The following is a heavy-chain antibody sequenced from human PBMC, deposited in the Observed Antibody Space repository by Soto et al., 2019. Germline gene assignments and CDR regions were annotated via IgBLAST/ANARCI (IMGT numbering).Heavy chain of an antibody. D-gene: IGHD3-10*01. Sequence: PGGSLRLSCAASGFTFSSYGMHWVRQAPGKGLEWVAVISYDGSNKYYADSVKGRFTISRDNSKNTLYLQMNSLRAEDTAVYYCAKSGGGYGSGSYYPLVLDYWGQGTLVTVSS. J-gene: IGHJ4*02. CDR2: ISYDGSNK. CDR1: GFTFSSYG. CDR3: AKSGGGYGSGSYYPLVLDY. V-gene: IGHV3-30*18.